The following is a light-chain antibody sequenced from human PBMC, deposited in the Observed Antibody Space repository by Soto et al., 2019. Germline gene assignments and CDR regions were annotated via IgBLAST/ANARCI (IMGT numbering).Light chain of an antibody. CDR1: GNDVGAYNY. Sequence: QSALTQPRSVSGSPGQSVTISCTGTGNDVGAYNYVSWYQQHPGRPPKLLIYGVVRWPSGVPDRFSGYKSGNAASLTISGCHDEDEADYFCSSYAGGYTYLFGTGTKLTVL. CDR3: SSYAGGYTYL. V-gene: IGLV2-11*01. CDR2: GVV. J-gene: IGLJ1*01.